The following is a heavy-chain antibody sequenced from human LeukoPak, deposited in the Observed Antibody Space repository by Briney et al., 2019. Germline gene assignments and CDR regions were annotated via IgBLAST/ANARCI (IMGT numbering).Heavy chain of an antibody. V-gene: IGHV4-59*08. J-gene: IGHJ6*02. CDR3: ARHTAAAGVYHTYGMDV. CDR1: GGSISSYY. Sequence: SETLSLTCTVSGGSISSYYWSWIRQPPGEGLEWIGYIYYSGSTNYHPSLKSRGTISVYTSKNQFSLKLSSVTAADTAVYYCARHTAAAGVYHTYGMDVWGQGTTVTVSS. D-gene: IGHD6-13*01. CDR2: IYYSGST.